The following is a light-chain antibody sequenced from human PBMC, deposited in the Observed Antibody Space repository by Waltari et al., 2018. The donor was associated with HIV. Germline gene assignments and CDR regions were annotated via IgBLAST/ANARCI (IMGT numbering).Light chain of an antibody. J-gene: IGKJ4*01. CDR1: QSRLHSNGYHY. CDR3: MQALQTPLT. V-gene: IGKV2-28*01. Sequence: DIVMTQSPLSLPVTPGEPASISCRPSQSRLHSNGYHYLEWYLQKTGQSPQLLIYLGSNRASGVPDRFSGSGSGTDFTLKISRVEAEDVGVYYCMQALQTPLTFGGGTKVEIK. CDR2: LGS.